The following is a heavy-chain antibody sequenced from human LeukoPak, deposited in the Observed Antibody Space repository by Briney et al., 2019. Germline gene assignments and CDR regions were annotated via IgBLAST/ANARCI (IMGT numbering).Heavy chain of an antibody. CDR1: GYTFTAYY. J-gene: IGHJ6*03. CDR3: ARAVSQLPLTFNYYMDV. V-gene: IGHV1-2*02. Sequence: GASVKVSCKASGYTFTAYYMHWVRLAPGQGLEWMGWINPNSGGTNYAQKFQGRVTMTRDTSISTAYMELSRLRSDDTAVYYCARAVSQLPLTFNYYMDVWGKGTTVTISS. CDR2: INPNSGGT. D-gene: IGHD2-2*01.